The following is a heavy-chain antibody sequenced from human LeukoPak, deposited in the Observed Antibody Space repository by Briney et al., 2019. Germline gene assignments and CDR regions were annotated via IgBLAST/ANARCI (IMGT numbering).Heavy chain of an antibody. D-gene: IGHD3-16*01. CDR1: GFTFSGSA. CDR3: ARGELIGL. CDR2: ISSSSSTI. V-gene: IGHV3-48*04. J-gene: IGHJ4*02. Sequence: QSGGSLRLSCAASGFTFSGSAMHWVRQAPGKGLEWVSYISSSSSTIYYADSVKGRFTISRDNAKNSLYLQMNSLRAEDTAVYYCARGELIGLWGQGTLVTVSS.